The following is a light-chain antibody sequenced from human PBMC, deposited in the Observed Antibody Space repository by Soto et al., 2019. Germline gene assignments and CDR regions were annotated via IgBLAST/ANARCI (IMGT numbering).Light chain of an antibody. CDR3: GTWDSRLTTVV. CDR1: SSNIGNNY. J-gene: IGLJ2*01. CDR2: ENN. Sequence: QSVLTQPPSVSAAPGQKVTISCSGSSSNIGNNYVSWYQHYPGKAPKLLSYENNKRPSWIPARFSASKSGTSATLGITGLQTGDEADYYCGTWDSRLTTVVFGGGTKLTDL. V-gene: IGLV1-51*02.